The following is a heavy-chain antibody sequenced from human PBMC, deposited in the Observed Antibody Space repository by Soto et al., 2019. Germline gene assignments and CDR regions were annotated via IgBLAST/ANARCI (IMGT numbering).Heavy chain of an antibody. D-gene: IGHD3-10*01. J-gene: IGHJ6*02. V-gene: IGHV3-30-3*01. CDR1: GFTFSSYA. CDR3: ARDPVLLWFGGNRIYYYYYGMDV. CDR2: ISYDGSNK. Sequence: SLRLSCAASGFTFSSYAMHWVRQAPGKGLEWVAVISYDGSNKYYADSVKGRFTISRDNSKNTLYLQMNSLRAEDTAVYYCARDPVLLWFGGNRIYYYYYGMDVWGQGTTVTVSS.